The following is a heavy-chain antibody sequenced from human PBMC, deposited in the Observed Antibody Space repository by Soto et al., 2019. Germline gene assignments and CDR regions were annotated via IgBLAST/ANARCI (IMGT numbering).Heavy chain of an antibody. CDR3: ARDLWGYCGADCYPLDV. J-gene: IGHJ6*02. D-gene: IGHD2-21*02. CDR2: MYNTGST. V-gene: IGHV4-61*08. CDR1: GGSIGSGGYY. Sequence: SETLSLTCTVSGGSIGSGGYYWSWIRQPPGKGLEWIGYMYNTGSTIYNPSLKSRVTISVDTSKNQFSLKLNSVTAADTAVYYCARDLWGYCGADCYPLDVWGQGTTVTVSS.